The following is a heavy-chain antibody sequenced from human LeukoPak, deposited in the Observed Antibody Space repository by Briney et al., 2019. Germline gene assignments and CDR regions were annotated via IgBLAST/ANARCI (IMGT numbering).Heavy chain of an antibody. CDR1: GFSFSIYT. CDR2: ISPSGAIT. J-gene: IGHJ1*01. D-gene: IGHD3-16*01. Sequence: TGGSLRLSCVGSGFSFSIYTMNWVRQAPGKGLEWVSGISPSGAITYYTDSVKGRFTISRDNSKNTVSLQMNSLRGDDTAVYYCAKDDAWGRYKDWGQGTLVTVSS. CDR3: AKDDAWGRYKD. V-gene: IGHV3-23*01.